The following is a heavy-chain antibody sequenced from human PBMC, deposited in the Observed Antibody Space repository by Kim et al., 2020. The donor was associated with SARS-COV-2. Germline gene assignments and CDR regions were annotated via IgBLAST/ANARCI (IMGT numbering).Heavy chain of an antibody. CDR3: ARESGYYGSGGGVGDYYDYYGMDV. Sequence: GGSLRLSCAASGFTFSSYGMHWVRQAPGKGLEWVAVIWYDGSNKYYADSVKGRFTISRDNSKNTLYLQMNSLRAEDTAVYYCARESGYYGSGGGVGDYYDYYGMDVWGQGTTVTVSS. CDR1: GFTFSSYG. CDR2: IWYDGSNK. V-gene: IGHV3-33*01. D-gene: IGHD3-10*01. J-gene: IGHJ6*02.